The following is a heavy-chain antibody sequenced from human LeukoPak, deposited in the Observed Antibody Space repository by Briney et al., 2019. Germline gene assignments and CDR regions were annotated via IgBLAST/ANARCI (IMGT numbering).Heavy chain of an antibody. J-gene: IGHJ5*02. CDR2: ISGDGDNT. CDR3: AKGVRSGTYYNCFDP. D-gene: IGHD1-26*01. V-gene: IGHV3-43*02. Sequence: GGSLRLSCVASGFTLDDYALHWVRQAPGKGLEWISLISGDGDNTYYADPVKGRFTISRDNSKNSLYLQMSSLRAEDTAFYYCAKGVRSGTYYNCFDPWGQGTLVTVSS. CDR1: GFTLDDYA.